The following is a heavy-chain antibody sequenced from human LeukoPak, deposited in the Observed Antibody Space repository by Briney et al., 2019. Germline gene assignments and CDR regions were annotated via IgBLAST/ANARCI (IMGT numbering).Heavy chain of an antibody. J-gene: IGHJ4*02. CDR3: AKDDRIQTRRYSYNY. V-gene: IGHV3-23*01. D-gene: IGHD5-18*01. CDR1: GFTFSSYG. Sequence: GGSLRLSCAASGFTFSSYGMSWIRQAPGKGLEWVSAISGSGGSTYYADSVKGRFTISRDNSKNTLYLQMNSLRAEDTAVYYCAKDDRIQTRRYSYNYWGQGTLVTVSS. CDR2: ISGSGGST.